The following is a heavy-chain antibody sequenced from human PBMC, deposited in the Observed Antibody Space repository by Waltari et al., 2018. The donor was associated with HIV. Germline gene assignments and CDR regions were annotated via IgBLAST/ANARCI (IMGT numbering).Heavy chain of an antibody. D-gene: IGHD1-1*01. CDR3: ARDNWNDGLDI. CDR2: IKQDGSEK. J-gene: IGHJ3*02. Sequence: EVPLVESGGGLVQPGGSLRLSYAASGFPFSCYWMSWVRQAQGKGLEWVANIKQDGSEKYYVDSVKGRFTISRDNAKNSLYLQMNSLRAEDTAVYYCARDNWNDGLDIWGQGTMVTVSS. CDR1: GFPFSCYW. V-gene: IGHV3-7*01.